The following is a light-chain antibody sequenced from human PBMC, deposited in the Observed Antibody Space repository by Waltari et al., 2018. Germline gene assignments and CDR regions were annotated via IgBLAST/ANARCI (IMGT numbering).Light chain of an antibody. CDR3: QQLGAYPIT. CDR2: GAS. V-gene: IGKV1-9*01. CDR1: QGLSSY. J-gene: IGKJ5*01. Sequence: DIQLTQSPSFLSASVGDRVTITCRASQGLSSYLSWYQQKPGKAPKLLIYGASTLQSAIPSRFSGIGSGTEFTLTISSLQPEDSATYYCQQLGAYPITFGQGTRVETK.